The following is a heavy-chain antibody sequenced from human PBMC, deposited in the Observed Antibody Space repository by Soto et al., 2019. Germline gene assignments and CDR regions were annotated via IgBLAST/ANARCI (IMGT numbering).Heavy chain of an antibody. V-gene: IGHV1-69*01. J-gene: IGHJ5*02. D-gene: IGHD3-16*01. CDR2: IIPIFGTA. CDR1: GGTFSSYA. Sequence: QVQLVQSGAEVKKPGSSVKVSCKASGGTFSSYAISWVRQAPGQGLEWMGGIIPIFGTANYAQKFQGRVTITADEYTSRAYMELSSLRSEDTAVYYCARGKGLDATMEGWFDHWGQGTLVTVSS. CDR3: ARGKGLDATMEGWFDH.